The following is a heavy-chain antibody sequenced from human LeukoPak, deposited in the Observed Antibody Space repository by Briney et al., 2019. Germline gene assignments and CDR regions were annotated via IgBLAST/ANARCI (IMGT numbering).Heavy chain of an antibody. CDR1: GFTFSSYW. Sequence: GGSLRLSCAASGFTFSSYWMSWVRQAPGKGLEWVANIKQDGSEKYYVDPVKGRFTISRDNAKDSLYLQMNSLRAEDTAVYYCARGIVGATYDYYYYMDVWGKGTTVTVSS. D-gene: IGHD1-26*01. CDR3: ARGIVGATYDYYYYMDV. V-gene: IGHV3-7*01. CDR2: IKQDGSEK. J-gene: IGHJ6*03.